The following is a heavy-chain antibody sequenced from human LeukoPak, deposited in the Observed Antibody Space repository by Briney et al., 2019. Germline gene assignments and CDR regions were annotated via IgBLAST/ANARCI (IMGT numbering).Heavy chain of an antibody. CDR3: ARALYYYDSSGYYLDY. CDR1: GGSFSGYY. J-gene: IGHJ4*02. V-gene: IGHV4-34*01. CDR2: INHSGST. D-gene: IGHD3-22*01. Sequence: SETLSLTCAVYGGSFSGYYWSWIRQPPGKGLEWIGEINHSGSTNYNPSLRSRVTIPVDTSKNQFSLKLSSVTAADTAVYYCARALYYYDSSGYYLDYWGQGTLVTVSS.